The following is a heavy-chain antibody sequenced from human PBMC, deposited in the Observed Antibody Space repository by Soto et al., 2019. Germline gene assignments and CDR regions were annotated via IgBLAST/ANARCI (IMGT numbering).Heavy chain of an antibody. Sequence: EVQLVESGGGLVKPGGSPRLSCAASGFTFSSYSMNWVRQAPGKGLEWVSSISSSSSYIYYADSVKGRFTISRDNAKNSLYLQMNSLRAEDTAVYYCARDRCSGGSCYYFDYWGQGTLVTVSS. D-gene: IGHD2-15*01. CDR2: ISSSSSYI. V-gene: IGHV3-21*01. J-gene: IGHJ4*02. CDR3: ARDRCSGGSCYYFDY. CDR1: GFTFSSYS.